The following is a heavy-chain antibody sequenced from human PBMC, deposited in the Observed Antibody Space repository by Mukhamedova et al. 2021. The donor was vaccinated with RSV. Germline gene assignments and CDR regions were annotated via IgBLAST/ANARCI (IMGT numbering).Heavy chain of an antibody. V-gene: IGHV4-59*01. J-gene: IGHJ4*02. CDR2: IYYSGST. CDR3: ARGVAGGVDY. Sequence: QPPGKGLEWIGYIYYSGSTNYNPSLKSRVTISVDTSKNQFSLKLSSVTAADTAVYYCARGVAGGVDYWGQGNLVTGSS. D-gene: IGHD3-16*01.